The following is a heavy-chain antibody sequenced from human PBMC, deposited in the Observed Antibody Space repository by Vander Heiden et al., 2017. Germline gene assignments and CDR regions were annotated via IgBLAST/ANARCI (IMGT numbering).Heavy chain of an antibody. CDR2: ISSSSSYI. Sequence: EVQLVESGGGLVKPGGSLRLSCAASGFTFSSYSMNWVRQAPGKGLEWVSSISSSSSYIYYADSVKGRFTISRDNAKNSLYLQMNSLRAEDTAVYYCARDPGWEGASDYWGQGTLVTVSS. D-gene: IGHD1-26*01. V-gene: IGHV3-21*01. CDR1: GFTFSSYS. J-gene: IGHJ4*02. CDR3: ARDPGWEGASDY.